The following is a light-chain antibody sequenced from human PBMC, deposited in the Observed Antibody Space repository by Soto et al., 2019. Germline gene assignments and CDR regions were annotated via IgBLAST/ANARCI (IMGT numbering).Light chain of an antibody. CDR2: EVS. CDR3: SSYTSSSTSVV. Sequence: QSALTQPPSVSGSPGQSVTISCTGTSSDVGSYNRVSWYQQPPGTAPKLMIYEVSNRPSGVPDRFSGSKSGNTASLTISGLQAEDEADYYGSSYTSSSTSVVFGGGTKVTVL. J-gene: IGLJ2*01. CDR1: SSDVGSYNR. V-gene: IGLV2-18*02.